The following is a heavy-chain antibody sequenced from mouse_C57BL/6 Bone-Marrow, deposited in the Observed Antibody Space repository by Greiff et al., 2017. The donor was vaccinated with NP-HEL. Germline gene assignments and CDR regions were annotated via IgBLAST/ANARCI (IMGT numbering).Heavy chain of an antibody. J-gene: IGHJ2*01. CDR3: ARGPGTLDY. D-gene: IGHD4-1*01. V-gene: IGHV3-6*01. CDR2: ISYDGSN. Sequence: EVQLQESGPGLVKPSQSLSLTCSVTGYSITSGYYWNWIRQFPGNKLEWMGYISYDGSNNYNPSLKNRISITRDTSKNQFFLKLNSVTTEDTATYYCARGPGTLDYWGQGTTLTVSS. CDR1: GYSITSGYY.